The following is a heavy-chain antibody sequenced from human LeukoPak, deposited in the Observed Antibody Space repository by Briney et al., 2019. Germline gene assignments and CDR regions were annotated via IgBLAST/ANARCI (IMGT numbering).Heavy chain of an antibody. Sequence: ASVKVSCKASGYIFTNYYLHWVRQAPGQGLEWVGIINPGDASTSYAQKFQGRVTMTRDTSTSTVNMVLSSLRSEDTAMYYCARVHCSGGSCYGEVFDYWGQGTLVTVSS. D-gene: IGHD2-15*01. CDR2: INPGDAST. J-gene: IGHJ4*02. CDR1: GYIFTNYY. CDR3: ARVHCSGGSCYGEVFDY. V-gene: IGHV1-46*01.